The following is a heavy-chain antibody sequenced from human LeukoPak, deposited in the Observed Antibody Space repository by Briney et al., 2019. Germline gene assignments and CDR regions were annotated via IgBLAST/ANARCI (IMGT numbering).Heavy chain of an antibody. J-gene: IGHJ4*02. CDR1: GFTFSNYA. CDR2: ISGSGDNT. CDR3: TKDLALYTGPYSGSFYSPIDC. Sequence: GGSLRLSCAASGFTFSNYAMSWVRQAPGKGLEWVSSISGSGDNTYYADSVKGRFTISRDNFKKTLYVQMNSLKAEDTAVYYCTKDLALYTGPYSGSFYSPIDCWGQGTLVTVSS. D-gene: IGHD1-26*01. V-gene: IGHV3-23*01.